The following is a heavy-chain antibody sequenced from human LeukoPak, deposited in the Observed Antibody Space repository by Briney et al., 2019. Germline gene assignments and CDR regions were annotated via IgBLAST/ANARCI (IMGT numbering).Heavy chain of an antibody. J-gene: IGHJ4*02. CDR2: IIPIFGTA. V-gene: IGHV1-69*13. D-gene: IGHD6-19*01. Sequence: ASVKVSCKASGGTFSSYAISWVRQAPGQGLEWMGGIIPIFGTANYAQKFQGRVTITADESTSTAYMELSSLRSEDTAVYYCARDKDIAVAGPFDYWGQGTLVTVSS. CDR3: ARDKDIAVAGPFDY. CDR1: GGTFSSYA.